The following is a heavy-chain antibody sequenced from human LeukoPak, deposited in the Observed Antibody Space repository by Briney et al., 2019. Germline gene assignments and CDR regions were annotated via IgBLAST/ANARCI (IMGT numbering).Heavy chain of an antibody. Sequence: PGGSLRLSCAASGFTFSGSAMHWVRQASGKGLEWVGRIRSKANSYATAYAASVKGRFTISRDDSKNTAYLQMNSLRAEDTAVYYCARDLPYYDSSGYYPSFDYWGQGTLVTVSS. CDR1: GFTFSGSA. CDR3: ARDLPYYDSSGYYPSFDY. V-gene: IGHV3-73*01. CDR2: IRSKANSYAT. D-gene: IGHD3-22*01. J-gene: IGHJ4*02.